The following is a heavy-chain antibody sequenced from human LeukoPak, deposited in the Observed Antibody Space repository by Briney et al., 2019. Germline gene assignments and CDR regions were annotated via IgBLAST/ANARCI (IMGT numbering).Heavy chain of an antibody. D-gene: IGHD3-16*01. CDR2: ISGSGDST. CDR3: AKDQRWGYGMDV. Sequence: PGGSLRLSCAASGFTFSSYAMSWVRQAPGKGLEWVSGISGSGDSTYYADSVKGRFTISRDNSKNTLYLQMSSLRAEDTAVYYCAKDQRWGYGMDVWGQGTTVTVSS. CDR1: GFTFSSYA. J-gene: IGHJ6*02. V-gene: IGHV3-23*01.